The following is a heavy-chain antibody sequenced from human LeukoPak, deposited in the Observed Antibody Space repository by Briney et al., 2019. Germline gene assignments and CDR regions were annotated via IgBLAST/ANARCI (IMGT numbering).Heavy chain of an antibody. CDR2: ISAYNGNT. CDR1: GYTFTNYG. D-gene: IGHD3-10*01. Sequence: ASVKVSCKASGYTFTNYGISWVRQAPGQGLEWMGWISAYNGNTNYAQKLQGRVTMTTDTSTSTAYMELRSLRSDDTAVYYCARVWYYGSGSYHVGDYWGQGTLVTVSS. V-gene: IGHV1-18*01. CDR3: ARVWYYGSGSYHVGDY. J-gene: IGHJ4*02.